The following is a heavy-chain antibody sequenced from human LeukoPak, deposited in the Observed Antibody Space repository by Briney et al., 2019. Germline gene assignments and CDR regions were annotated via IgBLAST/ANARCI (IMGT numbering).Heavy chain of an antibody. D-gene: IGHD3-22*01. Sequence: GRSLRLSCAASGFTFSSYGMHWVRQAPGKGLEWVAVIWYDGSNKYYADSVKGRFTISRDNSKNTLYLQMNSLRAEDTAVYYCATLGFYYVFTFDCWGQGTLVTVSS. V-gene: IGHV3-33*01. CDR1: GFTFSSYG. CDR2: IWYDGSNK. J-gene: IGHJ4*02. CDR3: ATLGFYYVFTFDC.